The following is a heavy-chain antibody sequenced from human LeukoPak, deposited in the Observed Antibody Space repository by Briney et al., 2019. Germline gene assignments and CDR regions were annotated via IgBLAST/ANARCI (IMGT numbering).Heavy chain of an antibody. V-gene: IGHV5-51*01. CDR3: GRIPAAGSLKGSFDI. D-gene: IGHD6-13*01. Sequence: GGSLKISGKGSGYSFTTYWSGGVRQLPGKGLEGMGIIYPGDSDTTYSPSFQGQVTISADESISTAYLQWSSLKASDSAMYYCGRIPAAGSLKGSFDIWGQGTMVTVSS. CDR2: IYPGDSDT. J-gene: IGHJ3*02. CDR1: GYSFTTYW.